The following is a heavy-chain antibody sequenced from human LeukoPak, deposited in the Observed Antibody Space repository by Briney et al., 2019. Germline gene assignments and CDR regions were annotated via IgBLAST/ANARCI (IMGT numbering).Heavy chain of an antibody. J-gene: IGHJ6*03. Sequence: GGSLRLSCAASGFTFSSYWMHWVRQAPGKGLVWVSRINTDGSSTSYADSVKGRFTISRDNAKNTLYLQMNSLRAEDTAVYYCARADIVVVPAPLGYYYYYYMDVWGKGTTVTVSS. D-gene: IGHD2-2*01. CDR2: INTDGSST. V-gene: IGHV3-74*01. CDR1: GFTFSSYW. CDR3: ARADIVVVPAPLGYYYYYYMDV.